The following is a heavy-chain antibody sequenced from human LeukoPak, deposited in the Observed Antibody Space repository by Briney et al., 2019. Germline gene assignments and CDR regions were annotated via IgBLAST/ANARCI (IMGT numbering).Heavy chain of an antibody. CDR3: ARVVVVVVAATRLNNWFDP. CDR1: GFTVSSNY. Sequence: GGSLRLSCAASGFTVSSNYMSWVRQAPGKGLEWVSVIYSGGSTYYADSVKGRFTISRDNSKNTLYLQMNSLRAEDTAVYCCARVVVVVVAATRLNNWFDPWGQGTLVTVSS. J-gene: IGHJ5*02. D-gene: IGHD2-15*01. V-gene: IGHV3-66*01. CDR2: IYSGGST.